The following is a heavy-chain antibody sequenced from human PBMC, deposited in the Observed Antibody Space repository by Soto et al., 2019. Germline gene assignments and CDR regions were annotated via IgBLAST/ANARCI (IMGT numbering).Heavy chain of an antibody. CDR2: IYQSGST. Sequence: PSETLSLTCAVSGGSISSGGYAWAWIRQPPGKGLEWVGYIYQSGSTYYNPSLKSRVTIAADRSKNQFSLNLASVTAADTAVYYCARSYSGGDAYFDYWGQGTVGTVSS. J-gene: IGHJ4*02. V-gene: IGHV4-30-2*01. CDR3: ARSYSGGDAYFDY. D-gene: IGHD2-21*02. CDR1: GGSISSGGYA.